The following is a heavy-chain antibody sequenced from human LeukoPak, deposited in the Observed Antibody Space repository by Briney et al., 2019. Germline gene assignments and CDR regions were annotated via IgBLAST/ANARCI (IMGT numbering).Heavy chain of an antibody. CDR1: GFTFSSYS. CDR2: INSSSSTI. D-gene: IGHD3-22*01. V-gene: IGHV3-48*02. J-gene: IGHJ3*02. Sequence: PGGSLRLSCAASGFTFSSYSMNWVRQAPGKGLEWVSYINSSSSTIYYADSVKGRFTISRDNAKNSLYLQMNSLRDENTAVYYCARDGDDSSGYYAFDIWGQGTMVTVSS. CDR3: ARDGDDSSGYYAFDI.